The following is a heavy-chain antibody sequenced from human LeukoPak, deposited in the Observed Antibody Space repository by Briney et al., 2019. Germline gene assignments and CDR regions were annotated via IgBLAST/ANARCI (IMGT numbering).Heavy chain of an antibody. D-gene: IGHD6-19*01. CDR1: GFTLSSRW. V-gene: IGHV3-7*03. J-gene: IGHJ4*02. CDR3: ARGGWLGKPQRVDY. Sequence: GGSLRLSCVVSGFTLSSRWMMWVRQAPGEGLEWMTNINRDGSEKNYVDSVKGRFTITRDNAENSLYLQMNSLRAEDTAVYYCARGGWLGKPQRVDYWGQGTLITVSS. CDR2: INRDGSEK.